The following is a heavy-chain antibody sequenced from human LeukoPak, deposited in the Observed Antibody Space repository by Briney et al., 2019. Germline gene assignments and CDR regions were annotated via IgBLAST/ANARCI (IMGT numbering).Heavy chain of an antibody. D-gene: IGHD2-21*01. CDR1: GFSLSNFG. CDR2: VEKDGSYE. CDR3: ANIPNSFVPDY. V-gene: IGHV3-30*02. Sequence: PGGSLRLSCTASGFSLSNFGMHWVRQAPGKGLEWVAFVEKDGSYEKYVDSVKGRFTISRDNSKNTLYLQMNSLRVEDTAVYYCANIPNSFVPDYWGQGSLVTVS. J-gene: IGHJ4*02.